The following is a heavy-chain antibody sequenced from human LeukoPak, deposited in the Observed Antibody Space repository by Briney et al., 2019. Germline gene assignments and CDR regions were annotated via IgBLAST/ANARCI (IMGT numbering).Heavy chain of an antibody. V-gene: IGHV1-2*02. CDR3: ARGDLANH. J-gene: IGHJ4*02. CDR2: ISPSSGGT. D-gene: IGHD3-16*01. Sequence: ASLKVSRKASGYTFTDDNLHSVRQTPVKRLEWIGGISPSSGGTKDAQKLQGRVTVTRDTSISTAYMELSRLTSDDAAVYYCARGDLANHWGQGTLVTVSS. CDR1: GYTFTDDN.